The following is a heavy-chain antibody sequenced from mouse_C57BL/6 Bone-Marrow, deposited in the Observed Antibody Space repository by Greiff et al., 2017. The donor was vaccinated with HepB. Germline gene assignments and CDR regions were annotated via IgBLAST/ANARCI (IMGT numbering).Heavy chain of an antibody. CDR3: APTYDFDY. D-gene: IGHD2-12*01. Sequence: EVQWVESGGGLVKPGGSLKLSCAASGFTFSSYTMSWVRQTPEKRLEWVATISGGGGNTYYPDSVKGRFTISRDNAKNTLYLQMSSLRSEDTALYYCAPTYDFDYWGQGTTLTVSS. CDR1: GFTFSSYT. CDR2: ISGGGGNT. V-gene: IGHV5-9*01. J-gene: IGHJ2*01.